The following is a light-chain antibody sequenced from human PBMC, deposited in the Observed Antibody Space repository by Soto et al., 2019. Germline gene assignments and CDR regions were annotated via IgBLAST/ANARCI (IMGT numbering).Light chain of an antibody. Sequence: DIHLTQSPSTLSASVGDRVTITCRASQSIRDWLAWYQQKPGKAPYLLIYAASTLETGVPSRFSGSGSGTEFTLTISSLQPDDLATYYCQHYNSYSPLYTFGQGTKLEIK. CDR1: QSIRDW. V-gene: IGKV1-5*01. CDR2: AAS. CDR3: QHYNSYSPLYT. J-gene: IGKJ2*01.